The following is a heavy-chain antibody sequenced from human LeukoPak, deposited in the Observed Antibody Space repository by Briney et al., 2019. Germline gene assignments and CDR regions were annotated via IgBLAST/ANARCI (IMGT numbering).Heavy chain of an antibody. Sequence: GGSLRLSCAASGFTFSSYGMHWVRQAPGKGLEWVAFIRYDGSNKYYADSVKGRFTISRDNSKNTLHLQMNSLRAEDTAVYYCAKDICDSSGQGYWGQGTLVTVSS. J-gene: IGHJ4*02. CDR2: IRYDGSNK. V-gene: IGHV3-30*02. D-gene: IGHD3-22*01. CDR1: GFTFSSYG. CDR3: AKDICDSSGQGY.